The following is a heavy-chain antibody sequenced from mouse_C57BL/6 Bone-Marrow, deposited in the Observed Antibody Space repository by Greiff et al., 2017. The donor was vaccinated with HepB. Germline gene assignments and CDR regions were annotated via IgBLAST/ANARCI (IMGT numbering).Heavy chain of an antibody. CDR2: IDPENGDT. J-gene: IGHJ2*01. D-gene: IGHD2-4*01. Sequence: VQLQQSGAELVRPGASVKLSCTASGFNIKDDYMHSVKQRPEQGLEWIGWIDPENGDTEYASKFQGKATITADTSSNTAYLQLSSLTSEDTAVYYCTTYDYDDYWGQGTTLTVSS. CDR3: TTYDYDDY. CDR1: GFNIKDDY. V-gene: IGHV14-4*01.